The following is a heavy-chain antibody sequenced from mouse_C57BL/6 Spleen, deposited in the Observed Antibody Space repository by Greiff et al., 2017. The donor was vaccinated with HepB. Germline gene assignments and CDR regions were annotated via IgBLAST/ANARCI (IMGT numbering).Heavy chain of an antibody. J-gene: IGHJ1*03. V-gene: IGHV1-55*01. CDR2: IYPGSGST. CDR1: GYTFTSYW. Sequence: QVQLQQSGAELVKPGASVKMSCKASGYTFTSYWITWVKQRPGQGLEWIGDIYPGSGSTNYNEKFKSKATLTVDTSSSTAYMQLSSLTSEDSAVYYCARSRGYYGYFDVWGTGTTVTVSS. D-gene: IGHD2-2*01. CDR3: ARSRGYYGYFDV.